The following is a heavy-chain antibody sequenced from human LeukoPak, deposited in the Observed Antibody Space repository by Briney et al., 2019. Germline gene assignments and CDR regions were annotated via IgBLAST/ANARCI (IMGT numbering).Heavy chain of an antibody. D-gene: IGHD2-15*01. Sequence: TSETLSLTCTVSGGSISSGGYYWSWIRQHPGKGLERIGYIYYSGSTYYNPSLKSRVTISVDTSKNQFSLKLSSVTAADTAVYYCARDSCDGSCYGERYYYGMDVWGKGTTVTVSS. V-gene: IGHV4-31*03. CDR2: IYYSGST. J-gene: IGHJ6*04. CDR1: GGSISSGGYY. CDR3: ARDSCDGSCYGERYYYGMDV.